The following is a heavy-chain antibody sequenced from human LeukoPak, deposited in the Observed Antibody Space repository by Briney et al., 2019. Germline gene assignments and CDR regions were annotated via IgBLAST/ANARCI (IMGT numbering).Heavy chain of an antibody. CDR3: ARDPLLWSRGDYYYGMDV. V-gene: IGHV3-21*01. D-gene: IGHD3-10*01. J-gene: IGHJ6*04. CDR1: GFTFSSYS. Sequence: GGSLRLSCAASGFTFSSYSMNWVRQAPGKGLEWVSSISSSSSYIYYADSVKGRFTISRDNAKNSLYLQTNSLRAEDTAVYYCARDPLLWSRGDYYYGMDVWGKGTTVTVSS. CDR2: ISSSSSYI.